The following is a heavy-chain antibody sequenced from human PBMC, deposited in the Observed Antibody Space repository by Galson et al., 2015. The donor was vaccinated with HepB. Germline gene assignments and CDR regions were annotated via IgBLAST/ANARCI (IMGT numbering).Heavy chain of an antibody. D-gene: IGHD3-9*01. J-gene: IGHJ5*02. Sequence: SLRLSCAASGFTFSSYWMHWVHQAPGKGLVWVSRINSDGTTTMYADSVKGRFTISRDNAKNTLYLQMNSLRAEDTAVYYCARGPDILTGYSCWFDPWGQGTLVTVSS. CDR3: ARGPDILTGYSCWFDP. V-gene: IGHV3-74*03. CDR2: INSDGTTT. CDR1: GFTFSSYW.